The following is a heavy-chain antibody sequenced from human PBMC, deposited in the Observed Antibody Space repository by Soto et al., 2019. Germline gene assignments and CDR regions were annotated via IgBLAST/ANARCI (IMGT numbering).Heavy chain of an antibody. CDR2: IVVGSGNT. J-gene: IGHJ6*04. Sequence: QMQLVQSGPEVKKPGTSVKVSCKASGFTFTSSAVQWVRQARGQRLEWIGWIVVGSGNTNYAQKFQERVTITRDMSTSTAYMELSSLRSEDTAVYYCAATGVVVAATGLFYYGMDVWGKGTTVTVSS. V-gene: IGHV1-58*01. CDR3: AATGVVVAATGLFYYGMDV. CDR1: GFTFTSSA. D-gene: IGHD2-15*01.